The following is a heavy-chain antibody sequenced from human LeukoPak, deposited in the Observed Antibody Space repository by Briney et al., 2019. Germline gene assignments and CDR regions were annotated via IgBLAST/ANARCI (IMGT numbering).Heavy chain of an antibody. V-gene: IGHV3-9*01. CDR1: GFTFDDYA. CDR2: ISWNSGSI. Sequence: GRSLRLSCAASGFTFDDYAMHWVRQAPGKGLEWVSGISWNSGSIGYADSVKGRFTISRDNAKNSLYLQMNSLRAEDTVLYYCAKDSRHSITGTTLDYWGREPWSPSPQ. CDR3: AKDSRHSITGTTLDY. D-gene: IGHD1-7*01. J-gene: IGHJ4*02.